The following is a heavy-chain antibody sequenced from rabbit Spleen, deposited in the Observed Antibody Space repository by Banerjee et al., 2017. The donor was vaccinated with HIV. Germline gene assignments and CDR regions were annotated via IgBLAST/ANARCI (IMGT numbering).Heavy chain of an antibody. Sequence: QSLEESGGDLVKPVASLTLTCTASGFSFSSRYCVCWVRQAPGKGLEWIACIYAGSSGGTYSATWAKGRFSSSKTSSTTVTLQRTSLTAADTATYFCERDKERAIWGYEIDLWGQGTLVTVS. V-gene: IGHV1S40*01. J-gene: IGHJ3*01. D-gene: IGHD3-1*01. CDR3: ERDKERAIWGYEIDL. CDR1: GFSFSSRYC. CDR2: IYAGSSGGT.